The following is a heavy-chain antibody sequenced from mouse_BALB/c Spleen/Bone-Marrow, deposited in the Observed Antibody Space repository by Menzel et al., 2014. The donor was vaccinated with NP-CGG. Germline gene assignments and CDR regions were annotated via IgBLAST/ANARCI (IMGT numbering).Heavy chain of an antibody. CDR1: GYSFTGYY. CDR3: ARVGDDYDYYFDY. Sequence: EVQLQQSGPELVKPGASVKISCKASGYSFTGYYMHWVKQSHVKSLEWIGRINPYNGATSYNQNFKDKASLTVDKSSSTAYMELHSLTSEDSTVYYCARVGDDYDYYFDYWGQGTTLTVSS. CDR2: INPYNGAT. J-gene: IGHJ2*01. V-gene: IGHV1-31*01. D-gene: IGHD2-4*01.